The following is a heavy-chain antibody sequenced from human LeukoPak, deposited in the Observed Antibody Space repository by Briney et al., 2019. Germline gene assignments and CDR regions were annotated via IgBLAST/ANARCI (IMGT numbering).Heavy chain of an antibody. V-gene: IGHV1-69*13. CDR2: IIPIFGTA. CDR1: GGTLSSYD. Sequence: ASVKVSCKASGGTLSSYDISWVRQAPGQGLEWMGGIIPIFGTANYAQKFQGRVTITADESTSTAYMELSSLRSGDTAVYYCARVKGDYNSYYFDYRGQGTLVTVSS. CDR3: ARVKGDYNSYYFDY. J-gene: IGHJ4*02. D-gene: IGHD4-17*01.